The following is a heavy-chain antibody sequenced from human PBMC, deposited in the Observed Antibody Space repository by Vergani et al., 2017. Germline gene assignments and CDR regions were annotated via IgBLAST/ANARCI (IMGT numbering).Heavy chain of an antibody. CDR2: INPNSGGT. V-gene: IGHV1-2*04. J-gene: IGHJ6*02. CDR1: GYTFTGYY. Sequence: QVQLVQSGAEVKKPGASVKVSCKASGYTFTGYYMHWVRQAPGQGLEWMGWINPNSGGTNYAQKFQGWVTMTRDKSISTAYMELSRLRSDDTAVYYCARSLGHSSSSEYYYGMDVWGQGTTVTVSS. CDR3: ARSLGHSSSSEYYYGMDV. D-gene: IGHD6-6*01.